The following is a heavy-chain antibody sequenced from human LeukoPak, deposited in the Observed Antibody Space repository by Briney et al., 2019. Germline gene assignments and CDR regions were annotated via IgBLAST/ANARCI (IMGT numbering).Heavy chain of an antibody. CDR3: ARSLGSCSTTTCYDNWFDP. J-gene: IGHJ5*02. D-gene: IGHD2-2*01. CDR2: ISSSGVYI. V-gene: IGHV3-21*01. CDR1: GFTFSSYR. Sequence: PGGSLRLSCAASGFTFSSYRMNWVRQAPGKGLEWVSSISSSGVYIYYADSLKGRFTISRDNAKDSLYLQMNSPRAEDTAVYYCARSLGSCSTTTCYDNWFDPWGQGTLVTVSS.